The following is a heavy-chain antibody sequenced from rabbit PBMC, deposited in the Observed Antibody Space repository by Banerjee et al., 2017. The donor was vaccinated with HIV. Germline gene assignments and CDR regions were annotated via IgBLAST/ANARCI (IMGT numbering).Heavy chain of an antibody. D-gene: IGHD2-1*01. CDR1: GFSFSSSY. V-gene: IGHV1S7*01. CDR2: IYTGSDST. J-gene: IGHJ4*01. Sequence: QLKETGGGLVQPGGSLTLSCKASGFSFSSSYWICWVRQAPGKGLEWIGCIYTGSDSTYYASWVNGRFTISSHNAQNTLYLQLNSLTAADTATYFCVSYDDYGDRNLWGPGTLVTVS. CDR3: VSYDDYGDRNL.